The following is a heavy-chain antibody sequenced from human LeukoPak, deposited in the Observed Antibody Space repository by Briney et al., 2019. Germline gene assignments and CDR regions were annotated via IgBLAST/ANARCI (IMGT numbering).Heavy chain of an antibody. Sequence: GGSLRLSCATSGFTFNNYAMTWVRQAPGKGLEWVSAIRSSGATTYYADSVKGRFTISRDNSKNTVNLQMNSLRAEDTAVYYCARDYCSGGSCYDYYYYYMDVWGKGTTVTVSS. D-gene: IGHD2-15*01. CDR3: ARDYCSGGSCYDYYYYYMDV. J-gene: IGHJ6*03. CDR2: IRSSGATT. CDR1: GFTFNNYA. V-gene: IGHV3-23*01.